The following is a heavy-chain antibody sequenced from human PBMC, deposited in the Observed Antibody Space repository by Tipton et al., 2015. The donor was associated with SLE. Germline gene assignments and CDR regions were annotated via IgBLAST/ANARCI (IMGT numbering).Heavy chain of an antibody. D-gene: IGHD2-2*01. J-gene: IGHJ5*02. V-gene: IGHV4-39*07. CDR1: GGSISSSSYY. CDR2: IYYSGST. Sequence: TLSLTCTVSGGSISSSSYYWGWIRQPPGKGLEWIGSIYYSGSTYYNPSLKSRVTISVDTSKNQFSLKLSSVTAADTAVYYCARDPGDIVVVPAAARWFAPWGQGTLVTVSA. CDR3: ARDPGDIVVVPAAARWFAP.